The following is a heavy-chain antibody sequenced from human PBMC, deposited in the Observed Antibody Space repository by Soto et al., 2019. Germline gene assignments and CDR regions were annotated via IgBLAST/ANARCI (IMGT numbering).Heavy chain of an antibody. D-gene: IGHD3-3*01. CDR3: ARGVLEEEDDFWSAGVLLDV. V-gene: IGHV3-11*01. CDR2: ISRSGDSE. Sequence: QVHLVESGAALVKPGGSLSLSCAASGFTFSDYYMSWMRQAPGKGPEWVSYISRSGDSEYFADSVKDRFTISRANAQNSLYLEMSSLRDDDTAGYFCARGVLEEEDDFWSAGVLLDVWGKGTTVSVSS. CDR1: GFTFSDYY. J-gene: IGHJ6*04.